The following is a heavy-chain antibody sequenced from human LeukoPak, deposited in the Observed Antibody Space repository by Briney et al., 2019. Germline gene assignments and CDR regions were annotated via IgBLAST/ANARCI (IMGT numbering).Heavy chain of an antibody. CDR1: GGSISSGDYY. CDR2: IYYSGST. Sequence: SETLSLTCTVSGGSISSGDYYWSWIRQPPGKGLEWIGYIYYSGSTYYNPSLKSRVTISVDTSKNQFSLKLSSVTAADTAVYYCARGLDYYDSSGYSYYFDYWGQGTLVTVSS. J-gene: IGHJ4*02. CDR3: ARGLDYYDSSGYSYYFDY. V-gene: IGHV4-30-4*01. D-gene: IGHD3-22*01.